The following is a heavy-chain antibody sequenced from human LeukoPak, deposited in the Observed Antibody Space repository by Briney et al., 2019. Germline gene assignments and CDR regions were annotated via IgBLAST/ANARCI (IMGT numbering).Heavy chain of an antibody. CDR2: VTYNGATM. V-gene: IGHV3-48*01. D-gene: IGHD3-3*01. J-gene: IGHJ4*02. CDR1: GFTFSSYS. CDR3: AKVKIRFLEWLFPSDY. Sequence: GGSLRLSCAASGFTFSSYSMNWVRQAPGKGLEWISYVTYNGATMYYADSVKGRFTISRDNSKNTLYLQMNSLRAEDTAVYYCAKVKIRFLEWLFPSDYWGQGTLVTVSS.